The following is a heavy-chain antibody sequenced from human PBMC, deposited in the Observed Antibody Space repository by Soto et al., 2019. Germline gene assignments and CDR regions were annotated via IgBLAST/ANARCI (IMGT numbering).Heavy chain of an antibody. Sequence: PAETLSLTCAVLGDSISDTRYYWGWIRQSPEKGLEWIGSISHDGHAYYNPSLESRVTLFADTSRNQFSLKMKSVTVADTALYFCARKVYGDYLGGNWFDPWGQGALVTVSS. CDR1: GDSISDTRYY. CDR3: ARKVYGDYLGGNWFDP. V-gene: IGHV4-39*01. CDR2: ISHDGHA. D-gene: IGHD4-17*01. J-gene: IGHJ5*02.